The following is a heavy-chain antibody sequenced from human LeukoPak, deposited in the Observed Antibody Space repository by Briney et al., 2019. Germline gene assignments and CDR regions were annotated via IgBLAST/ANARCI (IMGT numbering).Heavy chain of an antibody. D-gene: IGHD2-2*01. CDR1: GGTFSSYA. V-gene: IGHV1-69*01. J-gene: IGHJ3*02. Sequence: GSSVKVSCKASGGTFSSYAISWVRQVPGQGLEWMGGIIPIFGTANYAQKFQGRVTITADESTSTAYMELSSLRSEDTAVYYCAAGYCSSTSCYRPGAFDIWGQGTMVTVSS. CDR2: IIPIFGTA. CDR3: AAGYCSSTSCYRPGAFDI.